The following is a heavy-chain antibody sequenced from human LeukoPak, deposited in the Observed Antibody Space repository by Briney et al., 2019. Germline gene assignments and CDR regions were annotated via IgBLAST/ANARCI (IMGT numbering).Heavy chain of an antibody. Sequence: QTGGSLRLSCAASGFTFSSYGMHWVRQAPGKGLEWVAVISYDGSNKYYADSVKGRFTISRDNSKNTLYLQMNSLRAEDTAMYYCAKDAAAGMYYYYGMDVWGQGTTVTVSS. D-gene: IGHD6-13*01. CDR1: GFTFSSYG. J-gene: IGHJ6*02. V-gene: IGHV3-30*18. CDR3: AKDAAAGMYYYYGMDV. CDR2: ISYDGSNK.